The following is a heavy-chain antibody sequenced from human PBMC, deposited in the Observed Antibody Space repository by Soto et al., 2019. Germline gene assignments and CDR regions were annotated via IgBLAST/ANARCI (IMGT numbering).Heavy chain of an antibody. Sequence: SETLSLTCTVSGGSISSYYWSWIRQPPGKGLEWIGYIYYSGSTNYNPSLKSRVTISVDTSKNQFSLKLSSVTAADTAVYYCARGGKGQRTQGGMDVSGQGTTVTVSS. J-gene: IGHJ6*02. CDR1: GGSISSYY. CDR2: IYYSGST. V-gene: IGHV4-59*01. CDR3: ARGGKGQRTQGGMDV.